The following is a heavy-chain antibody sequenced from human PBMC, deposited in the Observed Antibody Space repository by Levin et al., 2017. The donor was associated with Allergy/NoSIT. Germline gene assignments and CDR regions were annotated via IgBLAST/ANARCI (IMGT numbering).Heavy chain of an antibody. Sequence: PSETLSLTCTVSGGSISSFYWSWIRQPPGKNLEWIGYIYYSGSTYYNPSLKSRVTISVDTSKNQLSLRLRSVTAADTAVYYCARHHANYDYPWGPDACDTWGQGTLVTVSS. CDR2: IYYSGST. D-gene: IGHD3-16*01. V-gene: IGHV4-59*08. CDR1: GGSISSFY. CDR3: ARHHANYDYPWGPDACDT. J-gene: IGHJ5*02.